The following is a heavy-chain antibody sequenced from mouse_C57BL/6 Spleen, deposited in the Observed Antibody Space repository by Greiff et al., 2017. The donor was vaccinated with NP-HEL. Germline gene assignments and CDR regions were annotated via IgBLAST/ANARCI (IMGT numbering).Heavy chain of an antibody. CDR3: ARGDDGYPYYAMDY. J-gene: IGHJ4*01. V-gene: IGHV3-6*01. CDR1: GYSITSGYY. Sequence: DVKLQESGPGLVKPSQSLSLTCSVTGYSITSGYYWNWIRQFPGNKLEWMGYISYDGSNNYNPSLKNRISITRDTSKNQFFLKLNSVTTEDTATYYCARGDDGYPYYAMDYWGQGTSVTVSS. D-gene: IGHD2-3*01. CDR2: ISYDGSN.